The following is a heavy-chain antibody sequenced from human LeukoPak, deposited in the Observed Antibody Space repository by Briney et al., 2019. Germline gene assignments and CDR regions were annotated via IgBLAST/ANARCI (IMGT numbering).Heavy chain of an antibody. CDR2: ISAYNGNT. J-gene: IGHJ4*02. Sequence: ASVKVSCKASGYTFTSYDINWVRQATGQGLEWMGWISAYNGNTNYAQKLQGRVTMTTDTSTSTAYMELRSLRSDDTAVYYCARDAQIVATIKGVRTFDYWGQGTLVTVSS. CDR3: ARDAQIVATIKGVRTFDY. CDR1: GYTFTSYD. V-gene: IGHV1-18*01. D-gene: IGHD5-12*01.